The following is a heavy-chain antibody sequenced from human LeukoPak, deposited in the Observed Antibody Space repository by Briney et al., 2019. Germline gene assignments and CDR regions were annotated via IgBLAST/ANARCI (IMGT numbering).Heavy chain of an antibody. D-gene: IGHD3/OR15-3a*01. CDR1: GFTFSSYS. CDR2: ITGSSSTI. Sequence: GGSLRLSCAASGFTFSSYSMNWVRQAARKGLEWVSYITGSSSTINYADSVKGRFTISRDKAKNSLYLQMNSLRAEATAVYYCARTGLGMYSFDSWGQGTLVTVSS. V-gene: IGHV3-48*01. J-gene: IGHJ4*02. CDR3: ARTGLGMYSFDS.